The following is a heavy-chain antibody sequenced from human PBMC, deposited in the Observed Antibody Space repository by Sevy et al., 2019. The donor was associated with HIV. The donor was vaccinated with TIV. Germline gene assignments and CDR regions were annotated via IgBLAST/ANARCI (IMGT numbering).Heavy chain of an antibody. Sequence: SETLSLTCSVSGASISSSTYYWGWIRQPPGKGLDGIGSVYFSGSTRYNPSLKSRVTISVDTSKNQFSLNLNSVTAADTAMYYCARHLIGDLYFFDYWGQGTLVTVSS. CDR2: VYFSGST. CDR3: ARHLIGDLYFFDY. D-gene: IGHD2-21*01. J-gene: IGHJ4*02. CDR1: GASISSSTYY. V-gene: IGHV4-39*01.